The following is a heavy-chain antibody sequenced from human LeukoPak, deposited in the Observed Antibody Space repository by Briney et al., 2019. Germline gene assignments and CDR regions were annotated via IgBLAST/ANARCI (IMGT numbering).Heavy chain of an antibody. J-gene: IGHJ4*02. CDR1: GFSLSTYGVG. CDR3: AHKVPHSWIRRGWDFDY. CDR2: IYWDDDK. Sequence: SGPTLVKPTQTLTLTCTFSGFSLSTYGVGVGWIRQPPGKALEWLALIYWDDDKRYSPSLKSRLTITKDTSKNQVVLTMTNMDPVDTATYYCAHKVPHSWIRRGWDFDYWGQGTLVTVSS. V-gene: IGHV2-5*02. D-gene: IGHD1-26*01.